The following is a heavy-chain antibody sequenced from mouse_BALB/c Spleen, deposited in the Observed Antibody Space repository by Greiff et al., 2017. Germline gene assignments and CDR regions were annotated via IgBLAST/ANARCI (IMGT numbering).Heavy chain of an antibody. CDR1: GFTFSDYY. D-gene: IGHD3-1*01. CDR2: ISDGGSYT. V-gene: IGHV5-4*02. CDR3: ASDRDTSVPHYYAMDY. Sequence: DVMLVESGGGLVKPGGSLKLSCAASGFTFSDYYMHWVRQTPEKRLEWVATISDGGSYTYYPDSVKGRFTISRDNAKNNLYLQMSSLKSEDTAMYYSASDRDTSVPHYYAMDYWGQGTSVTVSS. J-gene: IGHJ4*01.